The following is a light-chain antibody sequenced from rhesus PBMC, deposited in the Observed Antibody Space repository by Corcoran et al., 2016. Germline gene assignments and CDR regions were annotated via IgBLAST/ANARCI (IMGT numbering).Light chain of an antibody. Sequence: IQMTQSPSSLSASVVDTVTITCRASQGISSNLAWYQQKPGKAPKLLVYKASTLPSGVPSRLRGSGYGTDFTLTISSLQPEDFATYYCQQHNSYPRTIGQETKVEIK. CDR1: QGISSN. V-gene: IGKV1-25*01. CDR3: QQHNSYPRT. J-gene: IGKJ1*01. CDR2: KAS.